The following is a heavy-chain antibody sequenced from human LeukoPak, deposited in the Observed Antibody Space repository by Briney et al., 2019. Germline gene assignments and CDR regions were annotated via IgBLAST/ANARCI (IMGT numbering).Heavy chain of an antibody. D-gene: IGHD6-19*01. Sequence: SETLSLTCAVYGVSFSGYYWRWIRQPPGKGLEWIGEINYSGSTNFNPSLKSGVTISVDTTKNKCSLTVSAVTAAHTAVYCCSRRVAVAGEFDYWGQGTLVTVSS. CDR1: GVSFSGYY. CDR2: INYSGST. CDR3: SRRVAVAGEFDY. J-gene: IGHJ4*02. V-gene: IGHV4-34*01.